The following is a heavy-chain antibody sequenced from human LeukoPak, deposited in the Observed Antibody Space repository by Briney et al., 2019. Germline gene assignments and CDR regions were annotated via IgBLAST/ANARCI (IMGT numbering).Heavy chain of an antibody. CDR1: GGSSTGYY. CDR2: INHSGSP. Sequence: SETLSLTCVVYGGSSTGYYWSCIRKHPENRLEWIGKINHSGSPNYNPSLKSRVTISVDTSKNQFSLKLSSVTAADTAVYYCARGREKVRSDYWGQGTLVTVSS. V-gene: IGHV4-34*01. CDR3: ARGREKVRSDY. D-gene: IGHD3-10*01. J-gene: IGHJ4*02.